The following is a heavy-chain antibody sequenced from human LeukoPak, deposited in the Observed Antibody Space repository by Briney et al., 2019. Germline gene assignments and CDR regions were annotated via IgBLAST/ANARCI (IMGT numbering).Heavy chain of an antibody. V-gene: IGHV3-64*01. D-gene: IGHD5-18*01. CDR3: ASSMVTRYAEYFQH. CDR1: GFTFSSYA. CDR2: ISSNGGST. Sequence: PGGSLRLSCAASGFTFSSYAMHWVRQAQGKGLEYVSAISSNGGSTYYANSVKGRFTISRDNSKNTLYLQMGSLRAEDMAVYYCASSMVTRYAEYFQHWGQGTLVTVSS. J-gene: IGHJ1*01.